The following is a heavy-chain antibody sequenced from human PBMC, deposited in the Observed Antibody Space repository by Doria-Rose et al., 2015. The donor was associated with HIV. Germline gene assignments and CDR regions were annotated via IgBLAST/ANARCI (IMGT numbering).Heavy chain of an antibody. CDR2: IYPPDSDT. V-gene: IGHV5-51*01. Sequence: WVRQVPGKGLEWVGIIYPPDSDTRYSPSFQGQVTMSADTSTNTAYLQWSGLRASDTATYFCVRRPLGIDRTTSRGAFDVWGQGT. D-gene: IGHD1-26*01. CDR3: VRRPLGIDRTTSRGAFDV. J-gene: IGHJ3*01.